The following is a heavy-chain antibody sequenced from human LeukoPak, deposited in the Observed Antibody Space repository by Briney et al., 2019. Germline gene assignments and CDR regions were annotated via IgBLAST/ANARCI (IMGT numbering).Heavy chain of an antibody. CDR1: GYTFTSYY. V-gene: IGHV1-46*01. J-gene: IGHJ6*02. D-gene: IGHD4-17*01. CDR2: INPSGGST. Sequence: ASVKVSCKASGYTFTSYYMHWVRQAPGQGLEWMGIINPSGGSTSYAQKFQGRVTMIRDTSTSTVYMGLSSLRSEDTAVYYCAGDRPYGDYGGDYYYGMDVWGQGTTVTVSS. CDR3: AGDRPYGDYGGDYYYGMDV.